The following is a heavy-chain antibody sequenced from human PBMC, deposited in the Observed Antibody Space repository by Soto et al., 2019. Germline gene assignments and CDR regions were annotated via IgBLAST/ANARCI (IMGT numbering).Heavy chain of an antibody. CDR2: VTSGGST. D-gene: IGHD3-10*01. V-gene: IGHV3-23*01. CDR3: AKQGPVLLSTFDY. CDR1: GVTFSNYA. J-gene: IGHJ4*02. Sequence: EVQVLESGGGGVQPGESLRLSCVVSGVTFSNYAMSWVRQAPGKGLEWVATVTSGGSTFYSDSVEGRFTVSRDNSKSMLYLQMNSLRVEDTALYFCAKQGPVLLSTFDYWGQGTLVTISS.